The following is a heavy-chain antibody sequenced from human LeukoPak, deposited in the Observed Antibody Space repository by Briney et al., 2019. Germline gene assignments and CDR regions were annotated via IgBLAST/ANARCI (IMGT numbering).Heavy chain of an antibody. D-gene: IGHD1-26*01. CDR3: ARGQYSGSSTLYFDY. CDR2: IYTSDIT. V-gene: IGHV4-61*02. J-gene: IGHJ4*02. CDR1: GGSISSGSYY. Sequence: SETLSLTCTVSGGSISSGSYYWSWIRQPAGKGLEWIGRIYTSDITNYNPSLKSRVTISVDTSKNQFFLKLSSVTAADTAVYYCARGQYSGSSTLYFDYWGQGTLVTVSS.